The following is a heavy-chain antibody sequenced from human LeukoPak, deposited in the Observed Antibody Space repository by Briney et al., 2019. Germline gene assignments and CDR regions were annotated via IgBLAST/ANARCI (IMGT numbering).Heavy chain of an antibody. Sequence: ASVKVSCKASGYTFTSYDINWVRQATGQGLEWMGWMNPNSGNTGYAQKFQGRVIMTRNTSISTAYMEVSSLRSDDTAVYYCARREEYSSSVDYWGQGTLVTVSS. CDR2: MNPNSGNT. V-gene: IGHV1-8*01. CDR3: ARREEYSSSVDY. CDR1: GYTFTSYD. D-gene: IGHD6-6*01. J-gene: IGHJ4*02.